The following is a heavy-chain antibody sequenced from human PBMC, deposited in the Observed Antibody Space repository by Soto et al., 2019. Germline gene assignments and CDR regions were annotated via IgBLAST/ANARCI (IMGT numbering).Heavy chain of an antibody. D-gene: IGHD5-18*01. CDR2: IYWNDDK. V-gene: IGHV2-5*01. Sequence: SGPTLVNPTQTLTLTCTFSGFSFTTSGAGVGWIRQPPGKALEWLALIYWNDDKLYSPSLKSRLTVTKDTSKNQVVLTMTNMDPVDTATYYCAHTSGYTYVLDYWGQGTLVTVSS. CDR3: AHTSGYTYVLDY. CDR1: GFSFTTSGAG. J-gene: IGHJ4*02.